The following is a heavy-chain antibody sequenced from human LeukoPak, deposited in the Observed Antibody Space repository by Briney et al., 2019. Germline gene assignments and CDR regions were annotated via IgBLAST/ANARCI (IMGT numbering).Heavy chain of an antibody. D-gene: IGHD6-6*01. CDR2: IYYSGST. V-gene: IGHV4-59*12. CDR3: ARDGRQLVHGYYYYYMDV. Sequence: SETLSLTCTVSGGSISSYYWSWIRQPPGKGLEWIGYIYYSGSTNYNPSLKSRVTISVDTSKNQFSLKLSSVTAADTAVYYCARDGRQLVHGYYYYYMDVWGKGTTVTVSS. J-gene: IGHJ6*03. CDR1: GGSISSYY.